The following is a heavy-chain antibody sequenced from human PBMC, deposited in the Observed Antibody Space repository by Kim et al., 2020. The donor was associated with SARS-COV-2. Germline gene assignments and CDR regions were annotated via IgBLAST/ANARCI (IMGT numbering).Heavy chain of an antibody. J-gene: IGHJ6*02. V-gene: IGHV3-33*06. Sequence: RFTISRDNSKNTLYLQMNSLRAEDTAVYYCAKDLGCSGTSCYFQLYGMDVWGQGTTVTVSS. D-gene: IGHD2-2*01. CDR3: AKDLGCSGTSCYFQLYGMDV.